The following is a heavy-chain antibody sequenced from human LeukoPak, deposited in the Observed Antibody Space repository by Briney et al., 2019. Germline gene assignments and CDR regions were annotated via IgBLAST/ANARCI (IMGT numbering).Heavy chain of an antibody. D-gene: IGHD3-22*01. V-gene: IGHV1-2*02. CDR1: GYTFTGYY. Sequence: ASVKVSYKASGYTFTGYYMHWVRQAPGQGLEWMGWINPSSGGTNYAQKFQGRVTMTRDTSISTAYMELSRLRSDDTAVYYCARDSLHRPYYYDSSGSDYWGQGTLVTVSS. CDR3: ARDSLHRPYYYDSSGSDY. J-gene: IGHJ4*02. CDR2: INPSSGGT.